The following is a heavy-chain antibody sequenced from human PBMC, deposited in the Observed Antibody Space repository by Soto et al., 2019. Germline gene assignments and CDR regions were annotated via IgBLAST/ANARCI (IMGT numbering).Heavy chain of an antibody. CDR3: AKDISGYDSGYFDY. CDR2: ISWNSGSI. J-gene: IGHJ4*02. CDR1: GFTFDDYA. Sequence: EVQLVESGGGLVQPGRSLRLSCAASGFTFDDYAMHWVRQAPGKGLEWVSGISWNSGSIGYADSVKGRFTISRDNAKNSLYLQMNSLRAEDTALYYCAKDISGYDSGYFDYWGQGTLVTVSS. V-gene: IGHV3-9*01. D-gene: IGHD5-12*01.